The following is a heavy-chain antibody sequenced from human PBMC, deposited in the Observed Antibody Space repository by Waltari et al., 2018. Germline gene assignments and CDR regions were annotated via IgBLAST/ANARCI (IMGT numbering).Heavy chain of an antibody. CDR2: ISGSGGST. CDR3: AQVGSGYSSGWYDY. V-gene: IGHV3-23*04. Sequence: EVQLVESGGGLVQPGGSLRLSCAASGFTFSSYAMSWVRQAPGKGLEWVSSISGSGGSTYYADSVKGRFTISRDKSKNTLYLQMNSLRAEDTAVYYCAQVGSGYSSGWYDYWGQGTLVTVSS. CDR1: GFTFSSYA. D-gene: IGHD6-19*01. J-gene: IGHJ4*02.